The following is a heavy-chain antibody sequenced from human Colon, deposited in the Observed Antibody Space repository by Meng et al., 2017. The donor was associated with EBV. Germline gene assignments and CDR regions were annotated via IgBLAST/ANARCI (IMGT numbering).Heavy chain of an antibody. CDR1: GTSISTSNW. J-gene: IGHJ5*02. CDR3: ARDGGVTHIP. CDR2: IYHNGQT. Sequence: QVLLQESGAGLGKPSGTLSLTCAVSGTSISTSNWWSWIRQSPGEGLEWIGAIYHNGQTNYNPSLKSRVSMSVDESKNEFSLNLKSVTAADTAGYYCARDGGVTHIPWGQGVLVTVSS. V-gene: IGHV4-4*02. D-gene: IGHD2-8*02.